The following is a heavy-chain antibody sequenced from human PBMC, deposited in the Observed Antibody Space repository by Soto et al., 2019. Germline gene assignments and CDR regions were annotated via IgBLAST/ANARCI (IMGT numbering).Heavy chain of an antibody. CDR1: VFTFSSHA. CDR2: ISYDEIDK. Sequence: PGGSLRLSCASSVFTFSSHAMHWVRQTPGKGLEWVAAISYDEIDKKYASSVKGRFTVSRDNVKNTLSLQMNSLRPEDTAVYYCAKDSGYQLPDNYFYYGLDVRGQGTTVTVSS. J-gene: IGHJ6*02. CDR3: AKDSGYQLPDNYFYYGLDV. D-gene: IGHD2-2*01. V-gene: IGHV3-30*18.